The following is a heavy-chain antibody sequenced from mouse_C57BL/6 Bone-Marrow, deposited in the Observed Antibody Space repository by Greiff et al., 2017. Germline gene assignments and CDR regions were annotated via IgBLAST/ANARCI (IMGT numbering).Heavy chain of an antibody. CDR3: ASEFYYYGSSYYFDY. V-gene: IGHV3-6*01. Sequence: EVKLQESGPGLVKPSQSLSLTCSVTGYSITSGYYWNWIRQFPGNKLEWMGYISYDGSNNYNPSLKNRISITRDTSKNQFFLKLNSVTTEDTATYYCASEFYYYGSSYYFDYWGQGTTLTVSS. CDR2: ISYDGSN. CDR1: GYSITSGYY. J-gene: IGHJ2*01. D-gene: IGHD1-1*01.